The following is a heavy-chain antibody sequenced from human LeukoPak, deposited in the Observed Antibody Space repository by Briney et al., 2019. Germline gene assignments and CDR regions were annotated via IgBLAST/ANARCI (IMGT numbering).Heavy chain of an antibody. CDR3: ARDLWLLHFDY. CDR1: RFTFSNYA. J-gene: IGHJ4*02. CDR2: ISVSGGST. V-gene: IGHV3-23*01. D-gene: IGHD3-22*01. Sequence: PGGSLRLSCAASRFTFSNYAMSWVRQAPGKGLEWVSAISVSGGSTYYAESVKGRFTISRDNSKNTLYLQMNSLRAEDTAVYYCARDLWLLHFDYWGQGTLVTVSS.